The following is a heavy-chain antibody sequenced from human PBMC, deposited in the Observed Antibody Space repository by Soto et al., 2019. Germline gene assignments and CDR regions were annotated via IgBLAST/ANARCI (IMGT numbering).Heavy chain of an antibody. CDR1: GGSISSSSYY. D-gene: IGHD5-18*01. Sequence: SETLSLTCTVSGGSISSSSYYWGWIRQPPGKGLEWIGSIYYSGSTYYNPSLKSRVTISVDTSKNQFSLKLSSVTAADTAVYYCARLYFDYSYGLPLDYWGQGTLVTVSS. CDR3: ARLYFDYSYGLPLDY. CDR2: IYYSGST. J-gene: IGHJ4*02. V-gene: IGHV4-39*01.